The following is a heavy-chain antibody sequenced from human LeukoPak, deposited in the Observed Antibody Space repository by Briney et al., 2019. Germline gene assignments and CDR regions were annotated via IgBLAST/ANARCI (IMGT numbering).Heavy chain of an antibody. CDR1: GFSFSTSW. Sequence: PGGALTLSCAASGFSFSTSWMTWVRQTPGKGLELVANMNIDGSQRYHADSVEGRFTISRDNVKKTLYLQMNSLRVEDTAVYYCARGPGWGALDYWGEGALVIVSS. V-gene: IGHV3-7*03. CDR2: MNIDGSQR. CDR3: ARGPGWGALDY. J-gene: IGHJ4*02. D-gene: IGHD3-16*01.